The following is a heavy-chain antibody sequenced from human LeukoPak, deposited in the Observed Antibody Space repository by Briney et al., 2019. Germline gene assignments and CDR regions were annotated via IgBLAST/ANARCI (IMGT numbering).Heavy chain of an antibody. CDR2: IYYSGYT. Sequence: PSETLSLTCTVSGGSISSYYWSWIRQPPGKGLKWIGNIYYSGYTTYSPSLRSRVTISVDTSKNQFSLKLSSVTAADTAVYYCARLGTPGSALRLRGPEKNDAFDIWGQGTMVTVSS. V-gene: IGHV4-59*01. CDR1: GGSISSYY. D-gene: IGHD5-12*01. CDR3: ARLGTPGSALRLRGPEKNDAFDI. J-gene: IGHJ3*02.